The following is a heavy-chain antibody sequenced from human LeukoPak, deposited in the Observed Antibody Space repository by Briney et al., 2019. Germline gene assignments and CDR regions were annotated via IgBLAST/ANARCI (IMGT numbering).Heavy chain of an antibody. CDR2: IWYDGSNK. J-gene: IGHJ6*02. V-gene: IGHV3-33*01. Sequence: PGGSLRLSCAASGFTFSSYGMPWVRQAPGKGLEWVAVIWYDGSNKYYADSVKGRFTISRDNAKNSLYLQMNSLRAEDTAVYYCAREVVVSYYYYGMDVWGQGTTVTVSS. CDR1: GFTFSSYG. D-gene: IGHD6-6*01. CDR3: AREVVVSYYYYGMDV.